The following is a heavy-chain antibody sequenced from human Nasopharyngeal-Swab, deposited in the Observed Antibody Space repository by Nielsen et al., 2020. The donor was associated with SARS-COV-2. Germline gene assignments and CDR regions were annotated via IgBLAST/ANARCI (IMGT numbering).Heavy chain of an antibody. CDR3: ALAPYGMDV. V-gene: IGHV3-48*03. CDR2: ISSSGSTI. D-gene: IGHD3-16*01. CDR1: RFTLSSYE. J-gene: IGHJ6*02. Sequence: GESLRLSCAASRFTLSSYEMNWVRQAQGKGLEWVSYISSSGSTIYYADSVKGRFTISRDNAKHSLYLQMNSLRAEDTAVYYCALAPYGMDVWGQGTTVTVSS.